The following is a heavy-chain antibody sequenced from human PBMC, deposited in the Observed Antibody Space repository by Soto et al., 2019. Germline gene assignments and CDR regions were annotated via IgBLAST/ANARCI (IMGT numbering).Heavy chain of an antibody. Sequence: RSLTCAVSGGSFSGFYWTWIRQPPGEGLEWIGEINHSGTTNFNPSLRSRLTISLDSSKKHFSLKLTSMTAADAAVYYCARADRTLVTSYGLDVWGQGTTVTVSS. CDR3: ARADRTLVTSYGLDV. CDR2: INHSGTT. D-gene: IGHD2-21*02. J-gene: IGHJ6*02. CDR1: GGSFSGFY. V-gene: IGHV4-34*01.